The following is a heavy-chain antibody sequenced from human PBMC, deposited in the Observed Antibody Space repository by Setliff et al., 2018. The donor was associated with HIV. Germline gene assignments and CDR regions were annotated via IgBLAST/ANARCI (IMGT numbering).Heavy chain of an antibody. V-gene: IGHV3-23*05. CDR2: VSNTGRRT. CDR1: TFSVSEYA. D-gene: IGHD1-1*01. CDR3: ASSAGAVPTTAPYGDYYYYFYMDV. J-gene: IGHJ6*03. Sequence: GGSLRLSCAASTFSVSEYAMSWVRQAPGKGLEWVSAVSNTGRRTFYADSVKGRFTISKDNFENVVYLQMYSLTSEDTAIYYCASSAGAVPTTAPYGDYYYYFYMDVWGKGTTVTVSS.